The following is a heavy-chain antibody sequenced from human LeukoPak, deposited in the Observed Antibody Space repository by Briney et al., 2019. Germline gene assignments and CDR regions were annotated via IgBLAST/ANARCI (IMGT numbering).Heavy chain of an antibody. J-gene: IGHJ5*02. V-gene: IGHV5-51*01. D-gene: IGHD3-3*01. CDR2: IYPGDSDT. CDR3: ARVPSEGLLRPNWFDP. Sequence: NHGESLKISCKGSGYSFTSYWIGWVRQMPGKGLEWMGIIYPGDSDTRYSPSFQGQVTISADKSISTAYLQWSSLKASDTAMYYCARVPSEGLLRPNWFDPWGQGTLVTVSS. CDR1: GYSFTSYW.